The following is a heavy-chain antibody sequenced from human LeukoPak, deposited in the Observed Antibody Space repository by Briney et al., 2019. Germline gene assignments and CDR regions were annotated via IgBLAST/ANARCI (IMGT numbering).Heavy chain of an antibody. CDR1: GGSISSSTYY. J-gene: IGHJ4*02. D-gene: IGHD3-22*01. V-gene: IGHV4-39*01. Sequence: SETLSLTCTVSGGSISSSTYYWGWIRQPPGKGLEWIGSIYYSGSTYYNPSLKSRVTISVDTSKNHFSLKLSSVTAADTAVYYCARQDYDSSGYYSLNYFDYGGQGTLVTVSS. CDR2: IYYSGST. CDR3: ARQDYDSSGYYSLNYFDY.